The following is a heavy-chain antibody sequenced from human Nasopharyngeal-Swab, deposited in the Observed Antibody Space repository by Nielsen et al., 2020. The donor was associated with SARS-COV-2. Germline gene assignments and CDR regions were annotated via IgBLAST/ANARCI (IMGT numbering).Heavy chain of an antibody. CDR3: ARERGGRRGRYFDY. CDR1: GFPFSTSV. V-gene: IGHV3-23*01. J-gene: IGHJ4*02. CDR2: ISTSGDTT. D-gene: IGHD2-15*01. Sequence: GESLKISCAASGFPFSTSVMTWVRQAPGKGLDWVSLISTSGDTTFYTNSVEGRFTISRDNSRNTLFLQMSSLRAEDTAVYYCARERGGRRGRYFDYWGQGTLVTVSS.